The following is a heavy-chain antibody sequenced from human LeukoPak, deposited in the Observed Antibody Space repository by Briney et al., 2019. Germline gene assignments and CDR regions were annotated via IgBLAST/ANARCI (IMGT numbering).Heavy chain of an antibody. Sequence: SETLSLTCTVSGGSISSGGYYWSWIRQHPEKGLEWIGYIYYSGSTYCNPSLKSRVTISVDTSKNQFSLRLNSVTAADTAVYYCARGDTWFDYWGQGTLVTVSS. D-gene: IGHD5-18*01. CDR3: ARGDTWFDY. V-gene: IGHV4-31*03. CDR1: GGSISSGGYY. CDR2: IYYSGST. J-gene: IGHJ4*02.